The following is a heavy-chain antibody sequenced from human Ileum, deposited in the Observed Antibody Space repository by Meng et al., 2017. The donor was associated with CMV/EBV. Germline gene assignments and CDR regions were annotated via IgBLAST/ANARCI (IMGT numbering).Heavy chain of an antibody. V-gene: IGHV3-48*04. CDR1: GFSFSTYS. CDR2: ISSSSSTI. D-gene: IGHD3-10*01. CDR3: ARGPTRDYYGSGYYFDC. J-gene: IGHJ4*02. Sequence: GESLKISCAASGFSFSTYSVNWVRQAPGKGLEWVSYISSSSSTIYYADSVKGRFTVSRDNAQNSLYLQMNNLRAEDTAVYYCARGPTRDYYGSGYYFDCWGQGTRVTGYS.